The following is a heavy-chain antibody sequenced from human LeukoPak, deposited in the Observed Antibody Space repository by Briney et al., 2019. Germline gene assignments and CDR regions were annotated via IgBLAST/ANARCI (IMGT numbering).Heavy chain of an antibody. J-gene: IGHJ4*02. Sequence: GGSLRLSCVASGFSFSSSYMSWVRQAPGKGLEWVASIKQDGNEKHYVDSVKGRFTFSRDNAKSSLYLQMNRLRADDTAVYYCARDPRGSEYSHFDSWGQGTLVTVSS. CDR2: IKQDGNEK. CDR1: GFSFSSSY. D-gene: IGHD3-10*01. CDR3: ARDPRGSEYSHFDS. V-gene: IGHV3-7*01.